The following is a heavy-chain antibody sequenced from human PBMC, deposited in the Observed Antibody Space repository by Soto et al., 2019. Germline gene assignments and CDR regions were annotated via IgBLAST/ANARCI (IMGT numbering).Heavy chain of an antibody. D-gene: IGHD3-3*01. CDR2: IAVGNGNT. Sequence: ASVKVSCKASGFTFTSSAAQWVRQARGQRLEWIGWIAVGNGNTNYAQKFQERVTITRDMSTSTAYMQLSSLRSEDTAVYYCAAEVLRFLGRDYYYYYGMDVWGQGTTVTVSS. V-gene: IGHV1-58*01. J-gene: IGHJ6*02. CDR3: AAEVLRFLGRDYYYYYGMDV. CDR1: GFTFTSSA.